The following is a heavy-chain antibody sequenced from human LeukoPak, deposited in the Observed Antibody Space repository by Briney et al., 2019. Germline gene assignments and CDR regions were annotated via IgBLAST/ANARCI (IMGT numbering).Heavy chain of an antibody. CDR1: SGSFSGYF. Sequence: PSETLSLTCDVYSGSFSGYFWSWIRQPPGKGLEWIGEINHGPSTNYNPSLESRVTISVDTSRNQFSLKLSPVTAADTAVYYCARALRDYDYVWGSYHNAFDLWGQGTMVTVSS. V-gene: IGHV4-34*01. J-gene: IGHJ3*01. D-gene: IGHD3-16*01. CDR2: INHGPST. CDR3: ARALRDYDYVWGSYHNAFDL.